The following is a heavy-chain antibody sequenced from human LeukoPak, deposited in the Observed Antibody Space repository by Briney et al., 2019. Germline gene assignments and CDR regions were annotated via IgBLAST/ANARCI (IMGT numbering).Heavy chain of an antibody. D-gene: IGHD1-26*01. CDR3: VKDLSGSYSFDY. Sequence: QPGGSLRLSCSASGFSFSSYAMRWVRQAPGKGLEYVSGISHNGDNTYYPDPVKGRFTISRDNSKNTLYLQMSSLRAEDTAVYYCVKDLSGSYSFDYWGQGTLVTVSS. J-gene: IGHJ4*02. CDR2: ISHNGDNT. V-gene: IGHV3-64D*09. CDR1: GFSFSSYA.